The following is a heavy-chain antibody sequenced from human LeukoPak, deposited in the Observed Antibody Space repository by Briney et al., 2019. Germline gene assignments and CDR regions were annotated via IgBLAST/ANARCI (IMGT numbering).Heavy chain of an antibody. D-gene: IGHD3-16*01. CDR1: GFTFSSYG. CDR3: AKGEVKFDF. Sequence: GGSLRLSCAASGFTFSSYGMSWVRQAPGKGLEWVSTISGSGGSTYYADSVKGQFAISRDNYKNTLYLRMNSLRAEDTAVYYCAKGEVKFDFWGQGTLVTVSS. V-gene: IGHV3-23*01. CDR2: ISGSGGST. J-gene: IGHJ4*02.